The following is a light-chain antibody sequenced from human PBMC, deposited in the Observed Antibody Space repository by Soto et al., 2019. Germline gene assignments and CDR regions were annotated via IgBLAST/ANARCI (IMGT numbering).Light chain of an antibody. Sequence: EIVLTQSPATLSLSPGERATLSCRASQSVSSYLAWYQQKPGQAPRLLIYDASNRATGIPARFSGSGSGTDFTLTISSLEPEDFGVYYCQQRSSGPPLTFGGGTKVEIK. V-gene: IGKV3-11*01. J-gene: IGKJ4*01. CDR3: QQRSSGPPLT. CDR1: QSVSSY. CDR2: DAS.